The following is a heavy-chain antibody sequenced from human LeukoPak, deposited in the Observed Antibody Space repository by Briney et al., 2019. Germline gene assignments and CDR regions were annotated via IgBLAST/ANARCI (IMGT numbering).Heavy chain of an antibody. CDR2: INPSGGST. Sequence: GASVKVSCKASGHTFTDYYMHWVRQAPGQGLEWMGWINPSGGSTSYAQKFQGRVTMTRDTSTSTVYMELSSLRSEDTAVYYCARDGIAAAGSGLHAYWGQGTLVTVSS. J-gene: IGHJ4*02. V-gene: IGHV1-46*01. D-gene: IGHD6-13*01. CDR1: GHTFTDYY. CDR3: ARDGIAAAGSGLHAY.